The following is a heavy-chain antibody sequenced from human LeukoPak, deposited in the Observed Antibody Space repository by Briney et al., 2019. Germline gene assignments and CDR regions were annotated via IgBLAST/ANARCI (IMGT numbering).Heavy chain of an antibody. J-gene: IGHJ4*02. CDR3: ASPYYYDSYFDY. D-gene: IGHD3-22*01. CDR1: GFTFSSYG. CDR2: IRYDGSNK. Sequence: PGGSLRLSRAASGFTFSSYGMHWVRQAPGKGLEWVAFIRYDGSNKYYADSVKGRFTISRDNSKNTLYLQMNSLRAEDTAVYYCASPYYYDSYFDYWGEGTLVTVSS. V-gene: IGHV3-30*02.